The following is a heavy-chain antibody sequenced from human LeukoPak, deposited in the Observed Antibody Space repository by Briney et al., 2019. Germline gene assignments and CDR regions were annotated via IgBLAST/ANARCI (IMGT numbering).Heavy chain of an antibody. J-gene: IGHJ4*02. CDR1: GGSISSYY. Sequence: PSETLSLTFTVSGGSISSYYWSWIRQPPGKGLEWIGYIYYSGSTNYNPSLKSRVTISVDTSKNQFSLKLSSVTAADTAVYYCARDQVGAGYFDYWGQGTLVTVSS. CDR2: IYYSGST. D-gene: IGHD1-26*01. CDR3: ARDQVGAGYFDY. V-gene: IGHV4-59*01.